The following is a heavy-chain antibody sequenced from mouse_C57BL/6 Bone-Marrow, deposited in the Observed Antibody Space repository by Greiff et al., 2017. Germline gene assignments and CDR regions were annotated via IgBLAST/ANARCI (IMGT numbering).Heavy chain of an antibody. CDR1: GYTFTSYW. CDR2: LNPSSGYT. V-gene: IGHV1-7*01. J-gene: IGHJ2*01. Sequence: VQLQESGAELAKPGASVKLSCKASGYTFTSYWMHWVKQRPGQGLEWIGYLNPSSGYTKYNQKFKDKATLTADKSSSTAYMQLSSLTYEDSAVYYCASLRLLRLYFDYWGQGTTLTVSS. CDR3: ASLRLLRLYFDY. D-gene: IGHD1-1*01.